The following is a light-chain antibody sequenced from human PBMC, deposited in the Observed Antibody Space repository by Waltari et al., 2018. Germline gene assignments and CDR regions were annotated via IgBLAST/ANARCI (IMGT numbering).Light chain of an antibody. CDR2: AAS. J-gene: IGKJ2*01. CDR1: QSVSIY. Sequence: DIQMTQSPYSLSASVGDRVTITCRASQSVSIYVNWYQQKPGKAPNLLIYAASSLQSGVPSRFSGSGSGTDFSLTISSLQPGDFATYYCQQSFTTPQNTFGQGTRLEIK. V-gene: IGKV1-39*01. CDR3: QQSFTTPQNT.